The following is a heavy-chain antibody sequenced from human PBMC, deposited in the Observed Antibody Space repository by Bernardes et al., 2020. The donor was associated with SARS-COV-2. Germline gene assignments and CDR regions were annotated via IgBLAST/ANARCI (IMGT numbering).Heavy chain of an antibody. V-gene: IGHV3-74*01. Sequence: GGSLRLSCGASGITFKTLWMHWVRQAPGKGLVWVALISDDGTSVNYADSVKGRFTISRDNSKNTLYLQMNSLRAEDTAVYYCAGTSFTCCDYCGQGSLVTVSS. CDR2: ISDDGTSV. CDR3: AGTSFTCCDY. D-gene: IGHD2-21*01. J-gene: IGHJ1*01. CDR1: GITFKTLW.